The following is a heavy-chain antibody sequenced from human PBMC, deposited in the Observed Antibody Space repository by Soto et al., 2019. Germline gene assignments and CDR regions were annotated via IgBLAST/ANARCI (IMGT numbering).Heavy chain of an antibody. CDR3: ARGSLGDYDY. Sequence: KPGGSLRLSCTASGFTFSTYTMNWVRQAPGKGLEWVSSISSSSTYIYHADSLKGRFTISRDNAKNSLYLQMNSLRAEDTAVYYCARGSLGDYDYWGQGTLVTVSS. V-gene: IGHV3-21*01. CDR2: ISSSSTYI. J-gene: IGHJ4*02. CDR1: GFTFSTYT. D-gene: IGHD5-12*01.